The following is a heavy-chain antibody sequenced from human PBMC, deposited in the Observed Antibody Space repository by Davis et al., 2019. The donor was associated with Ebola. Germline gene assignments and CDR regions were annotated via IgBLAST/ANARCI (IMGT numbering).Heavy chain of an antibody. V-gene: IGHV4-59*01. CDR1: GGSISSYY. D-gene: IGHD3-10*01. CDR3: ARTIKMVRGVSPWGGFGGLFDY. J-gene: IGHJ4*02. CDR2: IYYSGST. Sequence: PSETLSLTCTVSGGSISSYYWSWIRQPPGKGLEWIGYIYYSGSTNYNPSLKSRVTISVDTSKNQFSLKLSSVTAADTAVYYCARTIKMVRGVSPWGGFGGLFDYWGQGTLVTVSS.